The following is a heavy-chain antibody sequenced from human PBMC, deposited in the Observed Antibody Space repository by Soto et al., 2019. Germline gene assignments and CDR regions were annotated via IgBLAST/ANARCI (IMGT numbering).Heavy chain of an antibody. V-gene: IGHV4-31*03. Sequence: TLSLACTVSGASVSTGVYDWTWIRQHPGKGLEWIGYIDNTGSAYYNPSLTFRVDISVDTSKNQFSLNLQSLTAADTAFYYCAGAVSDFDVRRYRTSYFDQWGQGILGTVSS. J-gene: IGHJ4*02. CDR2: IDNTGSA. CDR1: GASVSTGVYD. CDR3: AGAVSDFDVRRYRTSYFDQ. D-gene: IGHD3-10*02.